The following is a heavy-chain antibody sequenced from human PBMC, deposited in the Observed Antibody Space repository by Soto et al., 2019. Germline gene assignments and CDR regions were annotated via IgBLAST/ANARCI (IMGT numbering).Heavy chain of an antibody. D-gene: IGHD2-15*01. V-gene: IGHV4-59*01. J-gene: IGHJ5*02. CDR1: GGSISSYY. Sequence: PSETLSLTCTVSGGSISSYYWSWIRQPPGKGLEWIGYIYYSGSTNYNPSLKSRVTISVDTSKNQFSLKLSSVTAADTAVYYCARFELLLNQGWFDPWGQGTLVTVSS. CDR2: IYYSGST. CDR3: ARFELLLNQGWFDP.